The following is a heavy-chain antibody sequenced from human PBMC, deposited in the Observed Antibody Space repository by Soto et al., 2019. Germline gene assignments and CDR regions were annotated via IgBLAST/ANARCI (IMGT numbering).Heavy chain of an antibody. Sequence: XSVKVSCKASGYAFTSYYMNLVRQAPGQGLEWMGIIKPSGGSTSYAQKFQGRVTMTRDTSTSTVYMELSSLRSEDTAVYYCAREGIAAANYFDDWGQGTLVTVSS. CDR2: IKPSGGST. J-gene: IGHJ4*02. CDR3: AREGIAAANYFDD. CDR1: GYAFTSYY. D-gene: IGHD6-13*01. V-gene: IGHV1-46*01.